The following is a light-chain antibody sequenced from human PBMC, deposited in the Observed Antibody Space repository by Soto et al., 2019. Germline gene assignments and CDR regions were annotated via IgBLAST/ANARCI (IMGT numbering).Light chain of an antibody. CDR2: DAS. Sequence: EIVLTQSPATLSLSPGERATLSCRASQSVGSYLVWYQQKPGQAPRLLSYDASHRATGIPARFSGSGSGTDFTLTISSLEPEDFAVYYCQQDSNWPPIFTFGPGTRVDIK. CDR3: QQDSNWPPIFT. J-gene: IGKJ3*01. V-gene: IGKV3-11*01. CDR1: QSVGSY.